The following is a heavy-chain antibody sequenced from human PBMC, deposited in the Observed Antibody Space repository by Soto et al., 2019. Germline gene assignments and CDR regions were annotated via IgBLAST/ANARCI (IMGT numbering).Heavy chain of an antibody. D-gene: IGHD1-26*01. J-gene: IGHJ4*02. CDR2: IDPSDSYT. CDR3: ARLRRVGATKAPYYFDY. CDR1: GYSFTSYW. V-gene: IGHV5-10-1*01. Sequence: PGESLKISCKGSGYSFTSYWISWVRQMPGKGLEWMGRIDPSDSYTNYSPSFQGHVTISADKSINTAYLQWSSPKASDTAMYYCARLRRVGATKAPYYFDYWGQGTLVTVSS.